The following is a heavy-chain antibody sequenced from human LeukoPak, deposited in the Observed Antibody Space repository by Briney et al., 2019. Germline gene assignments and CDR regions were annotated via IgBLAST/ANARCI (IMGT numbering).Heavy chain of an antibody. V-gene: IGHV4-59*01. CDR3: ASGHNFDY. Sequence: SETLSLTCTVSGGSISSYYWSWVRQPPGREPELIGYIYDSGTTTYNPSLKSRATISVDTSKNQFSLKLNSVTAADTAVYYCASGHNFDYWGQGTLVTVSS. CDR2: IYDSGTT. CDR1: GGSISSYY. J-gene: IGHJ4*02.